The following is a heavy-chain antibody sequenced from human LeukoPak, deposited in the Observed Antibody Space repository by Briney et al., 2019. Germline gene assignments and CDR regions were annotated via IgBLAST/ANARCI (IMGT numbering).Heavy chain of an antibody. CDR3: ATNLRLRSD. CDR2: IYYSGST. CDR1: GGSISSYY. Sequence: SETLSLTCTVSGGSISSYYWSWIRQPPGKGLEWIGRIYYSGSTYYNPSLKDRVTISVDTSKNQYSLKLSSVTAADTAVYYCATNLRLRSDWGQGTLVTVSS. D-gene: IGHD2-21*01. V-gene: IGHV4-59*05. J-gene: IGHJ4*02.